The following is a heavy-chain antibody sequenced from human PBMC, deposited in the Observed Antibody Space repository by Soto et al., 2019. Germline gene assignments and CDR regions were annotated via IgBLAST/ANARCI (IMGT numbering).Heavy chain of an antibody. J-gene: IGHJ4*02. V-gene: IGHV3-30-3*01. CDR2: ISYDGSNK. Sequence: QVQLVESGGGVVQPGRSLRLSCAASGFTFSSYAMHWVRQAPGKGLEWVAVISYDGSNKYYADSVKGRFTISRDNSKNTLYRQMNSLRAEDTAVYYCARGVTGYSYGSPFGYWGQGTLVTVSS. D-gene: IGHD5-18*01. CDR1: GFTFSSYA. CDR3: ARGVTGYSYGSPFGY.